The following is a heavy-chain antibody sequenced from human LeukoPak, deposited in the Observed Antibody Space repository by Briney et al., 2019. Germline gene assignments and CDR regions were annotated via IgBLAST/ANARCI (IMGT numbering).Heavy chain of an antibody. Sequence: GRSLRLSCAASGFTFSSYAMHWVRQAPGKGLEWVAVISYDGSNKYYADSVKGRFTISRDNSKNTPYLQMNSLRAEDTAVYYCARTQVVLGVGYYYYYGMDVWGQGTTVTVSS. D-gene: IGHD2-2*01. CDR2: ISYDGSNK. CDR3: ARTQVVLGVGYYYYYGMDV. CDR1: GFTFSSYA. V-gene: IGHV3-30*04. J-gene: IGHJ6*02.